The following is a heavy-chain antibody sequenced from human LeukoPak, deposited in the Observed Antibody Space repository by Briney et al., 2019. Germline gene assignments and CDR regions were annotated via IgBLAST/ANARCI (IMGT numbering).Heavy chain of an antibody. J-gene: IGHJ4*02. V-gene: IGHV3-11*06. CDR1: GFTFSDYY. CDR2: ISSGSSYI. Sequence: GGSLRLSCAASGFTFSDYYMSWIRQAPGKGLEWVSYISSGSSYIYYADSVKGRFTISRDNAKNSLYLQMNSLRAEDAAVYYCARDRGYSYGHDYWGQGTLATVSS. D-gene: IGHD5-18*01. CDR3: ARDRGYSYGHDY.